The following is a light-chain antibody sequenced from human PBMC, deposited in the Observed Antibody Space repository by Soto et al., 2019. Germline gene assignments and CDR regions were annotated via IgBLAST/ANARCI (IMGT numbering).Light chain of an antibody. CDR1: QSVSSSY. V-gene: IGKV3-20*01. Sequence: EIVLTQSPGTLSLSPGERATLSCRASQSVSSSYLAWYQQKPGQAPRLLIYGASSRATGIPDRFSGSGSGTDFTLTISRLEPEDFGVYYCQQYGSSPPITFGQGTRLAIK. CDR2: GAS. J-gene: IGKJ5*01. CDR3: QQYGSSPPIT.